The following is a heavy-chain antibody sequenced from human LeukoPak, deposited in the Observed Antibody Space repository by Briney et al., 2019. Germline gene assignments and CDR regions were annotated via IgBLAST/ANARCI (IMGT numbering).Heavy chain of an antibody. CDR3: AKDSSSWYAFDY. Sequence: PGGSLRLSCAASGFTFSSYGMHWVRQAPCKGLEWVAVIWYDGSNKYYADSVKGRFTISRDNSKNTLYLQMNSLRAEDTAVYYCAKDSSSWYAFDYWGQGTLVTVSS. V-gene: IGHV3-33*06. CDR2: IWYDGSNK. D-gene: IGHD6-13*01. CDR1: GFTFSSYG. J-gene: IGHJ4*02.